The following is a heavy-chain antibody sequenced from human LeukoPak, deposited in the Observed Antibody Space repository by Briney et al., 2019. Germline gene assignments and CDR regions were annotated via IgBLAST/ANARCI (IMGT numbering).Heavy chain of an antibody. D-gene: IGHD3-3*01. CDR1: GGSISSYY. V-gene: IGHV4-4*07. CDR2: IYTSGST. Sequence: PSETLSLTCTVSGGSISSYYWSWIRQPAGKGLEWIGRIYTSGSTNYNPSLKSRVTMSVDTSKNQFSLKLSSVTAADTAVYYCARSSVTIFGVVMIDYWGQGTLVTVSS. J-gene: IGHJ4*02. CDR3: ARSSVTIFGVVMIDY.